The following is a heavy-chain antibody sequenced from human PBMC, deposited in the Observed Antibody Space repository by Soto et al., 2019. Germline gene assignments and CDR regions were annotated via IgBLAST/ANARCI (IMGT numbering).Heavy chain of an antibody. CDR3: AREGIAVAEPSDY. J-gene: IGHJ4*02. CDR2: INWNSGSI. D-gene: IGHD6-19*01. Sequence: PGGSLRLSCAASGFTFDDYAMHWVRQVPGKGLEWVSGINWNSGSIGYGDSVKGRFAISGDNAKNSLHLQMNSLRVEDTAVYYCAREGIAVAEPSDYWGQGTLVTVSS. V-gene: IGHV3-9*01. CDR1: GFTFDDYA.